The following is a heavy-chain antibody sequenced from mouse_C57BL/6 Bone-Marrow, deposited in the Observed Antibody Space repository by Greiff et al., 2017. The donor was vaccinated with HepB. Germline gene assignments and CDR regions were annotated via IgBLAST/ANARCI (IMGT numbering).Heavy chain of an antibody. Sequence: EVQLVESEGGLVQPGSSMKLSCTASGFTFSDYYMAWVRQVPEKGLEWVANINYDGSSTYYLDSLKSRFIISRDNAKNILYLQMSSLKSEDTATYYCARGGDGYSFDYWGQGTTLTVSS. CDR2: INYDGSST. J-gene: IGHJ2*01. V-gene: IGHV5-16*01. CDR3: ARGGDGYSFDY. CDR1: GFTFSDYY. D-gene: IGHD2-3*01.